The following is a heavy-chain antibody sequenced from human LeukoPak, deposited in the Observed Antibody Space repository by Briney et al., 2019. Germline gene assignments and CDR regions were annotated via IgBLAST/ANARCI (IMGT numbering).Heavy chain of an antibody. D-gene: IGHD1-26*01. CDR3: TREVDTRSPY. Sequence: GGSLRLSCAASGFTFNNYGLIWVRQTPGKGLEWVAAISNDGGGTMYAAFVEGRFTISRDNSKSTLFLQMNSLKTEDTAVYYCTREVDTRSPYWGQGTLVTVSS. CDR1: GFTFNNYG. V-gene: IGHV3-23*01. J-gene: IGHJ4*02. CDR2: ISNDGGGT.